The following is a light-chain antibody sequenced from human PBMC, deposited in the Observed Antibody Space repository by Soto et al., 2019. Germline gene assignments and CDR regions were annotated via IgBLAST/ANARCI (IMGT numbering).Light chain of an antibody. V-gene: IGLV2-14*03. J-gene: IGLJ2*01. Sequence: QSALTQPASVSGSPGQSITISCAGTSTDVGGHYYVSWYQQHPGKAPKLIIYDVTDRPSGVSHRFSGSKSGNTASLTISRLQTEDEADYYCTSYTSTSSYVAVGGGTQLTVL. CDR3: TSYTSTSSYVA. CDR2: DVT. CDR1: STDVGGHYY.